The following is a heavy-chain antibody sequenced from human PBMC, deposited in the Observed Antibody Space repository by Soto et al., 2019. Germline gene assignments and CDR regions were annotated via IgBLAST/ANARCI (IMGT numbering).Heavy chain of an antibody. CDR3: ARDSIKYSSAYDFEY. CDR2: ITGSGGST. CDR1: GFSFSSYA. D-gene: IGHD6-6*01. V-gene: IGHV3-23*01. Sequence: EVQLLESGGGLVQPGGSLRLSCAASGFSFSSYAMSWVRQAPGKGLEWVSTITGSGGSTYYSDSVKGRFSISRDNSRDTLYLQMKSLRAEDTAVYYCARDSIKYSSAYDFEYWGQGNLVTVSS. J-gene: IGHJ4*02.